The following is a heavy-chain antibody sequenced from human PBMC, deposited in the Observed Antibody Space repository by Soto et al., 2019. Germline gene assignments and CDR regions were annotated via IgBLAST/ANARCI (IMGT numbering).Heavy chain of an antibody. J-gene: IGHJ5*02. CDR2: IYYSGST. Sequence: SETLSLTCTVSGGSISSGGYYWSWIRQHPGKGLEWIGYIYYSGSTYYNPSLKSRVTISVDTSKNQFSLKLSSVTAADTAVYYCARVLGYCSSTSCRRRFYSNWFDPWGQGTLVTVSS. D-gene: IGHD2-2*01. V-gene: IGHV4-31*02. CDR1: GGSISSGGYY. CDR3: ARVLGYCSSTSCRRRFYSNWFDP.